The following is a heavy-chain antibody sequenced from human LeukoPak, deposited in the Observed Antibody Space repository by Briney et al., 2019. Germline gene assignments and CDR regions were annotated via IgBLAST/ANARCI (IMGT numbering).Heavy chain of an antibody. V-gene: IGHV3-66*02. J-gene: IGHJ3*02. Sequence: GGSLRLSCAASGFTVSSNYMSWVRQAPGKGLEWVSVIYSGGSTYYADSVKGRFTISRDNSKNTLYLQMNSLRAEETAVYYCARDRSSGSYFDAFDIWGQGTMVTVSS. CDR2: IYSGGST. CDR1: GFTVSSNY. CDR3: ARDRSSGSYFDAFDI. D-gene: IGHD1-26*01.